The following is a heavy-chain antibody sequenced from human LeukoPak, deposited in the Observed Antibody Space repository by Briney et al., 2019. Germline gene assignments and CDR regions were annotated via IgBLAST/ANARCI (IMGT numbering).Heavy chain of an antibody. CDR2: IHYSGST. Sequence: PSETLSLTCTVSGGSITNYYWTWIRQPPGKGLEWIGYIHYSGSTNYNPSLKSRVTMSVDTSKKQFFLKLSSVTAADTAVYYCARENTIFGVVMFYMDVWGKGTTVTVSS. D-gene: IGHD3-3*01. CDR1: GGSITNYY. J-gene: IGHJ6*03. V-gene: IGHV4-59*12. CDR3: ARENTIFGVVMFYMDV.